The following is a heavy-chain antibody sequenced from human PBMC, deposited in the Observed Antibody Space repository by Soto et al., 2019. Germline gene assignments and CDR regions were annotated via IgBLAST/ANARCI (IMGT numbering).Heavy chain of an antibody. J-gene: IGHJ4*02. Sequence: SETLSLTCTVSGGSISGDYNYWGWIRPPPGKGLEWIGSISYSGTTNSNPSLKSRITISVDTSKNQFSLRLSSVTAIDTAVYYCARVGGVPSSSPGVAHWGQGILVTVSS. D-gene: IGHD6-13*01. V-gene: IGHV4-39*01. CDR1: GGSISGDYNY. CDR3: ARVGGVPSSSPGVAH. CDR2: ISYSGTT.